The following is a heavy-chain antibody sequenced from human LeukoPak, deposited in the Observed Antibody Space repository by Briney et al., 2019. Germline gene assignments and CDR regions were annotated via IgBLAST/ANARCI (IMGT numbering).Heavy chain of an antibody. J-gene: IGHJ4*02. CDR2: ISYDGGKK. D-gene: IGHD4-17*01. Sequence: GGSLRLSCAASGFTFSSHDMHWVRQAPGKGLEWVSIISYDGGKKDYADSVKGRFTISRDNSKNTLYLQMNSLRGEDTAVYYCTRDRSKGYYGDEFDFWGQGTLVTVSS. V-gene: IGHV3-30*03. CDR1: GFTFSSHD. CDR3: TRDRSKGYYGDEFDF.